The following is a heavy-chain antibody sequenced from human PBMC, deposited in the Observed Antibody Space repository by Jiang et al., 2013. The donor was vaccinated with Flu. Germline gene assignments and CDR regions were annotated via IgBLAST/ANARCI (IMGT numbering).Heavy chain of an antibody. CDR3: AKDDGSSWYKRYFDY. Sequence: VISYDGSNKYYADSVKGRFTISRDNSKNTLYLQMNSLRAEDTAVYYCAKDDGSSWYKRYFDYWGQGTLVTVSS. J-gene: IGHJ4*02. D-gene: IGHD6-13*01. CDR2: ISYDGSNK. V-gene: IGHV3-30*18.